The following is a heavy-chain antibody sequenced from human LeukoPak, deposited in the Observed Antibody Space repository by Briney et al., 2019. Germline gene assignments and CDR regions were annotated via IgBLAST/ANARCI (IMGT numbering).Heavy chain of an antibody. CDR1: GFTVSSNY. Sequence: GGSLRLSCAASGFTVSSNYMSWVRQAPGKGLEWVSVIYSGGSTYYADSVKGRFTISRDNAKNSLYLQMNSLRAEDTAVYYCARAVESGGSCFFDYWGQGTLVTVSS. J-gene: IGHJ4*02. CDR2: IYSGGST. D-gene: IGHD2-15*01. V-gene: IGHV3-53*01. CDR3: ARAVESGGSCFFDY.